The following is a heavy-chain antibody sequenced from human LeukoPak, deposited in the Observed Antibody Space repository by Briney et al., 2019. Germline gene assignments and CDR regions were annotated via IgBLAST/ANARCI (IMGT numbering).Heavy chain of an antibody. CDR3: ARESCNGASCFRAEGFYYFYMDV. CDR1: GASISRGSYY. V-gene: IGHV4-61*02. Sequence: SQTLSLTCSVSGASISRGSYYWSWIRQPAGKGLEWIGRIYTSGDTNYNPSLESRVTISVDTSQNQLSLGLTSVTVADTAIYYCARESCNGASCFRAEGFYYFYMDVWGKGTTVTVSS. CDR2: IYTSGDT. J-gene: IGHJ6*03. D-gene: IGHD2-2*01.